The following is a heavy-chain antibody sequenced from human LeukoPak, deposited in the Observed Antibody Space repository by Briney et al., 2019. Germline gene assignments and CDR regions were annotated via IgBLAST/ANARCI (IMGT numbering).Heavy chain of an antibody. D-gene: IGHD3-3*01. CDR1: GFTFSSYG. V-gene: IGHV3-33*06. J-gene: IGHJ4*02. CDR2: IWYDGSNK. CDR3: AKGGDDFWSGSNKNFDY. Sequence: PGGSLRLSCAASGFTFSSYGMHWVRQAPGKGLEWVAVIWYDGSNKYYADSVKGRFTISRDNSKNTLYLQMNSLRAEDTAVYYCAKGGDDFWSGSNKNFDYWGQGTLVTVSS.